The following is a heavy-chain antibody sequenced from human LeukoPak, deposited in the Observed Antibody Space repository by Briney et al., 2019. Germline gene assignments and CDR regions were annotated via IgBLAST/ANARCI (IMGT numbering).Heavy chain of an antibody. CDR2: ISSSSSYI. Sequence: GGSLRLSCAASGFTFSSYSMNWVRQAPGKGLEWVSSISSSSSYIYYADSVKGRFTISRDNAKNSLYLQMNSLRAEDTAVYYCAKAASSSWPSYYYGMDVWGQGTTVTVSS. CDR1: GFTFSSYS. J-gene: IGHJ6*02. D-gene: IGHD6-13*01. V-gene: IGHV3-21*01. CDR3: AKAASSSWPSYYYGMDV.